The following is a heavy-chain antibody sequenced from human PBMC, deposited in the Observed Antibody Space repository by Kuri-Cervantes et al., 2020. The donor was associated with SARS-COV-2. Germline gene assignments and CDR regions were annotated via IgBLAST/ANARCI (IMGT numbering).Heavy chain of an antibody. CDR1: GFTFSSYA. CDR2: ISYDGSNK. V-gene: IGHV3-30-3*01. CDR3: ARGASREKAPVRAFDI. Sequence: GGSLRLSCAASGFTFSSYAMHWVRQAPGKGLKWVAVISYDGSNKYYADSVKGRFTISRDNSKNTLYLQMNSLRAEDTAVYYCARGASREKAPVRAFDIWGQGTMVTVSS. J-gene: IGHJ3*02. D-gene: IGHD1-26*01.